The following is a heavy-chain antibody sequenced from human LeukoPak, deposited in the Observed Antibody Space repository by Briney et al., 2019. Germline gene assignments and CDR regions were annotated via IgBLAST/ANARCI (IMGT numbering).Heavy chain of an antibody. CDR3: ARAVKGSGYDPYYYYMDV. CDR1: GYSFTCYW. J-gene: IGHJ6*03. Sequence: GESLKISCKGSGYSFTCYWIGWVRQMPGKGLEWMGIIYPGDSDTRYSPSFQGQVTISADKSISTAYLQWSSLKASDTAMYYCARAVKGSGYDPYYYYMDVWGKGTTVTVSS. V-gene: IGHV5-51*01. CDR2: IYPGDSDT. D-gene: IGHD5-12*01.